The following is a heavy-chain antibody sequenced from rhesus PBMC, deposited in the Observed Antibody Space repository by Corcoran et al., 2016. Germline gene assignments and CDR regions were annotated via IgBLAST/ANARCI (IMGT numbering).Heavy chain of an antibody. D-gene: IGHD5-42*01. J-gene: IGHJ3*01. CDR2: IINGGGSK. V-gene: IGHV3S5*01. CDR1: GFTFSSYG. CDR3: AKDADFGIQWVQGYDAFDF. Sequence: EVTLVDSGGGLVQPGGSLRLSCAASGFTFSSYGMSWVRQPLGMGLEWVSYIINGGGSKYDAKAVKGRFTISRDKSKNTVSLQMNSLRAEDTAVDYWAKDADFGIQWVQGYDAFDFWGQGLRVTVSS.